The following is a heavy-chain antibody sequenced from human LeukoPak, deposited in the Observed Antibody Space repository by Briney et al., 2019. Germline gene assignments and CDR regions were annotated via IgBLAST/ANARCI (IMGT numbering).Heavy chain of an antibody. CDR3: AKEQYNSSARPFDY. D-gene: IGHD6-19*01. Sequence: PGGSLRLSCAASGFTFSSYAMSWVRQAPGKGLEWVSAISGSGDSTYYADSVKGRFTISRGNSKNTLFLQMNNLRAEDTAVYYCAKEQYNSSARPFDYWGQGTLVTVSS. V-gene: IGHV3-23*01. CDR2: ISGSGDST. CDR1: GFTFSSYA. J-gene: IGHJ4*02.